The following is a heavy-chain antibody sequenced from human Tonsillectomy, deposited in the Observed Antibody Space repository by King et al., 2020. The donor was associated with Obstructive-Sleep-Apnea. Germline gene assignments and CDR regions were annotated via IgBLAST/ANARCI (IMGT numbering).Heavy chain of an antibody. Sequence: DVQLVESGGGLVQPGGSLRLSCAASGFTFSSYAMSWVRQAPGKGLEWVSAISGSGGSTYYADSVQGRFTISRYNSKNTLYLQMNSLRAEDTAVYYCAKDQYYYDSSGYYDYWGQGTLVTVSS. CDR2: ISGSGGST. CDR1: GFTFSSYA. CDR3: AKDQYYYDSSGYYDY. V-gene: IGHV3-23*04. J-gene: IGHJ4*02. D-gene: IGHD3-22*01.